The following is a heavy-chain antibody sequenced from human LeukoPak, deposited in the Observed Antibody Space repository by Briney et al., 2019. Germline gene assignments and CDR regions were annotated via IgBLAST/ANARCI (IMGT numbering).Heavy chain of an antibody. D-gene: IGHD2-21*01. J-gene: IGHJ4*02. CDR1: GGSLSGYY. V-gene: IGHV4-34*01. CDR3: ARFPDSEPIDT. CDR2: ISHRGAT. Sequence: SETLSLTCVVSGGSLSGYYLTRIRQPPGKGLEWIGDISHRGATSYNPSLKSRASVYLDTSKNHFTLYLTSVTAADTAIYFCARFPDSEPIDTWGQGTLVTVSS.